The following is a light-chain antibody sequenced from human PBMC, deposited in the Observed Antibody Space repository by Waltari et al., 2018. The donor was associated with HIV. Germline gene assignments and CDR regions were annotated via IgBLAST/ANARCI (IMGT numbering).Light chain of an antibody. CDR1: SSDVGGYKY. CDR2: EGT. J-gene: IGLJ1*01. CDR3: SSYTSSATQV. Sequence: SGLTQPASVSGSPGQSITISCTGSSSDVGGYKYVSWYQQHPGKAPKLLIHEGTNRPSGVSNRFSASKSDNTASLTISGLQAEDEADYYCSSYTSSATQVFGTGTKVSV. V-gene: IGLV2-14*01.